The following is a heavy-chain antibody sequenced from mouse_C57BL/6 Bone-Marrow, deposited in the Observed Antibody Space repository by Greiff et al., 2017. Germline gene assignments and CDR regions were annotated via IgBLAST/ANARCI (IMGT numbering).Heavy chain of an antibody. J-gene: IGHJ2*01. Sequence: QVQLQQSGAELVRPGTSVKVSCKASGYAFTNYLIEWVKQRPGQGLEWIGEIDPSDSYTNYNQKFKGKATLTVDTSSSTAYMQLSSLTSEDSAVYYCARWGLYYFDYWGQGTTLTVSS. CDR2: IDPSDSYT. CDR3: ARWGLYYFDY. V-gene: IGHV1-50*01. CDR1: GYAFTNYL.